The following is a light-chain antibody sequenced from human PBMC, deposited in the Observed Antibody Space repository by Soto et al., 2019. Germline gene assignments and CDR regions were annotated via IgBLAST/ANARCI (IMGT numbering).Light chain of an antibody. CDR2: AAS. CDR3: QQYNHWSSLT. CDR1: QSVSIN. J-gene: IGKJ5*01. Sequence: EVVLTQSPATLSLSPGERATLSCRASQSVSINLAWYQQRPGQAPRLLIYAASTRATGIPARFSGSGSGTEFTLTISSLQSEDFAVYHCQQYNHWSSLTFGQGTRLEIK. V-gene: IGKV3-15*01.